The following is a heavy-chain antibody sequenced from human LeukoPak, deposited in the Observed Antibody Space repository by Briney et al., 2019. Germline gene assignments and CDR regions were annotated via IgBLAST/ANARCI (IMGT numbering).Heavy chain of an antibody. CDR2: ISSSSSYI. Sequence: KAGGSLRLSCAASGFTFSSYSMNWVRQAPGKGLEWVSSISSSSSYIYYADSVKGRFTISRDNAKNSLYLQMNSLRAEDTAVYYCARAVYAGTSDLDPWGQGTLVTVSS. V-gene: IGHV3-21*01. CDR3: ARAVYAGTSDLDP. J-gene: IGHJ5*02. D-gene: IGHD1-7*01. CDR1: GFTFSSYS.